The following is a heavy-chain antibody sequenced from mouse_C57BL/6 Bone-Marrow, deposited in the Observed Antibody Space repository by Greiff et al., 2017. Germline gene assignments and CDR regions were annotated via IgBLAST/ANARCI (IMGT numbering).Heavy chain of an antibody. CDR3: ARSSTFFYYFDY. CDR2: FHPYNDDT. CDR1: GYTFTTYP. V-gene: IGHV1-47*01. D-gene: IGHD5-1*01. J-gene: IGHJ2*01. Sequence: QVQLQQSGAELVKPGASVKMSCKASGYTFTTYPIEWMKQNHGKSLEWIGNFHPYNDDTTYNEKFKGKATLTVEKSSNTVYLALSRLTSDDSAVYYCARSSTFFYYFDYWGQGTTLTVSS.